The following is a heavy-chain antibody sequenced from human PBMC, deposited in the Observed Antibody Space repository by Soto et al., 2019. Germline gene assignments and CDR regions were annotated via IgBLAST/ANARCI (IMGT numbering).Heavy chain of an antibody. D-gene: IGHD1-26*01. Sequence: QVHLVQSGAEVKKPGASVNVSCMASGYNFIAQNIHWVRQAPGLGLEWMGKMNPNSGGSDYAQEFQGRVTVTRDTSISTDYMELTSLKSDDTAVDYCAGELHLNSPSDAFDLWGQGTLVIVSS. CDR1: GYNFIAQN. CDR3: AGELHLNSPSDAFDL. J-gene: IGHJ3*01. CDR2: MNPNSGGS. V-gene: IGHV1-2*02.